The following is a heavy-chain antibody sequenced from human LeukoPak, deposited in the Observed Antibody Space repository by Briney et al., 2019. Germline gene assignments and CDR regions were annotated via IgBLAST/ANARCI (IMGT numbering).Heavy chain of an antibody. CDR1: GFIFSSYA. J-gene: IGHJ4*02. CDR2: ISYDGSNK. D-gene: IGHD2-21*02. Sequence: SGGSLRLSCAASGFIFSSYAMHWVRQAPGKGLEWVAVISYDGSNKYYADSVKGRFTISRDNSKNTLYLQMNSLRAEDTAVYYCARGDQLYCGGDCYTDYWGQGTLVTVSS. CDR3: ARGDQLYCGGDCYTDY. V-gene: IGHV3-30-3*01.